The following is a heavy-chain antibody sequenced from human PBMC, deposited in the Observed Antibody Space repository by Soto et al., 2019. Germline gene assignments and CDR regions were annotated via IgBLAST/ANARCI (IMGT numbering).Heavy chain of an antibody. CDR1: GYSISSGYY. V-gene: IGHV4-38-2*02. Sequence: QVQLQESGPGLVKPSETLSLTCAVSGYSISSGYYWGWIRQPPGKGLEWIGSIYHSGSTYYNPSLKSRVPIPVDPSKNQFSLKLSSVTAAATAVYYCARDTGYYHPKTSGYFDYWGQGTLVTVSS. J-gene: IGHJ4*02. D-gene: IGHD3-22*01. CDR3: ARDTGYYHPKTSGYFDY. CDR2: IYHSGST.